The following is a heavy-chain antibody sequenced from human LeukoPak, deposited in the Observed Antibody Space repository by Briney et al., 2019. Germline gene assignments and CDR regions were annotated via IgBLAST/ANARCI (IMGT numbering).Heavy chain of an antibody. CDR3: TRDRRYCSGSTCYSGIDF. J-gene: IGHJ4*02. D-gene: IGHD2-15*01. CDR1: GFTVTSNY. Sequence: TGGSLRLSCAVSGFTVTSNYMTWVRQAPGKGLEWVSVIYSGGSTYYADSVKGRFTISRDNSKKTVYLQMKTLRAEDTAVYYCTRDRRYCSGSTCYSGIDFWGQGTLVSVSS. CDR2: IYSGGST. V-gene: IGHV3-53*01.